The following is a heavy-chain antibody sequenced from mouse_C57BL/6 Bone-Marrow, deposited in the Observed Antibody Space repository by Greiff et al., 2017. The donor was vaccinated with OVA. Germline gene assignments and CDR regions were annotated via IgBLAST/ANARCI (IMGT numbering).Heavy chain of an antibody. CDR3: AIWSNYAMDY. V-gene: IGHV1-59*01. CDR2: IDPSDSYT. D-gene: IGHD1-1*02. CDR1: GYTFTSYW. J-gene: IGHJ4*01. Sequence: QVQLQQPGAELVRPGTSVKLSCKASGYTFTSYWMHWVKQRPGQGLEWIGVIDPSDSYTNYNQKFKGKATLTVDTSASTAYMQLSSLTSEDSAVYYCAIWSNYAMDYWGQGTSVTVSS.